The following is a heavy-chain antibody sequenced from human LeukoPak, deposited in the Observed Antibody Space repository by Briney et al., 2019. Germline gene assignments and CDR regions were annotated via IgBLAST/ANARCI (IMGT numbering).Heavy chain of an antibody. Sequence: SETLSLTCTVSGGSVSSGSYYWSWIRQPPGKGLEWIGYIYHSGSTNYNPSLKSRVTISVDTSKNQFSLKLSSVTAADTAVYYCARGTYYYDSSGYYYEYYYFDYWGQGTLVTVSS. J-gene: IGHJ4*02. CDR2: IYHSGST. V-gene: IGHV4-61*01. CDR1: GGSVSSGSYY. D-gene: IGHD3-22*01. CDR3: ARGTYYYDSSGYYYEYYYFDY.